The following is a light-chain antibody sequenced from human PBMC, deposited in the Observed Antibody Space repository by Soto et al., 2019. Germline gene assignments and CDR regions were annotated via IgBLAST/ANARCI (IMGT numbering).Light chain of an antibody. Sequence: IMMTQSPGTLSVSPGERATLFCRASQSVSSGDLVWYQQKPGQAPRLLIYGASNRATGIPDRFSGSGSGTDFTLTISRLEPEDFAVYYCQHYGNSPLTFGQGTRLEI. CDR2: GAS. CDR1: QSVSSGD. CDR3: QHYGNSPLT. V-gene: IGKV3-20*01. J-gene: IGKJ5*01.